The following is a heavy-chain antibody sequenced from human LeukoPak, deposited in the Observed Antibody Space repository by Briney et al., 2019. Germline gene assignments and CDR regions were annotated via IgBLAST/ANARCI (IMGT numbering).Heavy chain of an antibody. CDR2: IDPSDSYT. Sequence: GESLKISCKGSGYTFATYWISWVRQMPGKGLEWMGRIDPSDSYTNFSPSFQGHVTISADKSISTAYLQWSSLKASDTAMYYCAGAGIAVAGNAEYFQHWGQGTLVTVSS. D-gene: IGHD6-19*01. J-gene: IGHJ1*01. V-gene: IGHV5-10-1*01. CDR1: GYTFATYW. CDR3: AGAGIAVAGNAEYFQH.